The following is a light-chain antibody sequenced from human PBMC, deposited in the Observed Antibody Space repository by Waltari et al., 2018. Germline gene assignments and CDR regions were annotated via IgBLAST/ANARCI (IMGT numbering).Light chain of an antibody. V-gene: IGLV1-47*01. CDR1: SSNIGSNY. J-gene: IGLJ2*01. CDR2: RNN. Sequence: GQRVTISCSGSSSNIGSNYVYWYQQLPGTAPKLLIYRNNQRPSGVPDRFPGSKSGTSASLASSGLRAEDEADYYCAAWDDSLSGVVFGGGTKLTVL. CDR3: AAWDDSLSGVV.